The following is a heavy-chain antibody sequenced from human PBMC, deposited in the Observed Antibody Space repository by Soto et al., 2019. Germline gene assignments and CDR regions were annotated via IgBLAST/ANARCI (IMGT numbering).Heavy chain of an antibody. V-gene: IGHV5-51*01. CDR1: GYTLTNYW. D-gene: IGHD3-16*01. J-gene: IGHJ4*02. CDR2: IFPGDSDT. Sequence: PXESLKISFKAIGYTLTNYWIGWVRQTPGKGLEWMGIIFPGDSDTRYNPSFEGQVTVSADESISTAYLQWNTLKASDTAMYYCVRPNFGALTHFDFWGQGTLVTVSS. CDR3: VRPNFGALTHFDF.